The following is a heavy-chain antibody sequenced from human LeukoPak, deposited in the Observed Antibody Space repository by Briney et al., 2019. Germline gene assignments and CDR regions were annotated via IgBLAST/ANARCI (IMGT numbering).Heavy chain of an antibody. CDR3: ARSPPGYCSGGSCYEGRANWFDP. CDR2: ISSSSSYI. D-gene: IGHD2-15*01. V-gene: IGHV3-21*01. J-gene: IGHJ5*02. Sequence: GGSLRLSCAASGFTFSSYSMNWVRQAPGKGQEWVSSISSSSSYIYYADSVKGRFTISRDNAKNSLYLQMNSLRAEDTAVYYCARSPPGYCSGGSCYEGRANWFDPWGQGTLVTVSS. CDR1: GFTFSSYS.